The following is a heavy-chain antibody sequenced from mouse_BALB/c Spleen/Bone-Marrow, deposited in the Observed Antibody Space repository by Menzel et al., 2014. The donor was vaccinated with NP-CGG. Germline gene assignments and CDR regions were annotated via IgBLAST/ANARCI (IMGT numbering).Heavy chain of an antibody. CDR3: TRDHYYYGSSYWYFDV. Sequence: QVQLKESGAGLAKPGASMKLSCKASGYTFTSYYMYWVKRRPGQGLEWIGGINPSNGGTNFNEKFKSKATLTVDKSSSTAYMQLSSLTSEDSAVYYCTRDHYYYGSSYWYFDVWGAGTTVTVSS. D-gene: IGHD1-1*01. V-gene: IGHV1S81*02. CDR2: INPSNGGT. J-gene: IGHJ1*01. CDR1: GYTFTSYY.